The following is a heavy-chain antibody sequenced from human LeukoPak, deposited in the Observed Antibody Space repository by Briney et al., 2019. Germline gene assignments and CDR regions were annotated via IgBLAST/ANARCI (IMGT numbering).Heavy chain of an antibody. Sequence: PSETLSLTCSVSGDSISSYYWSWIRQPPGKGLEWIGYIYYSGSTDYNPSLKSRVTISVDTSKNRFSLKLSSVTAADTAVYYCARAKREYPGYYDSSGYSGLCYFDYWGQGTLVTVSS. J-gene: IGHJ4*02. D-gene: IGHD3-22*01. CDR2: IYYSGST. CDR3: ARAKREYPGYYDSSGYSGLCYFDY. V-gene: IGHV4-59*12. CDR1: GDSISSYY.